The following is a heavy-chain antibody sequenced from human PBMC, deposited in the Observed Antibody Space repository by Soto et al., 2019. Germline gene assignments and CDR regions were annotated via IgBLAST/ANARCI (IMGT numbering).Heavy chain of an antibody. CDR3: AKDSNKYSSSLRGRYFDY. Sequence: EVQLLESGGGLVQRGGSLRLSCAASGFPFSSYVMSWVRQAPGKGLEWVSGITGGGSNTFYADSVKGRFTISRDNSKNTLFLQMNNLGAEDTAVYYCAKDSNKYSSSLRGRYFDYWGQGIGVTVSS. V-gene: IGHV3-23*01. CDR1: GFPFSSYV. J-gene: IGHJ4*02. D-gene: IGHD4-4*01. CDR2: ITGGGSNT.